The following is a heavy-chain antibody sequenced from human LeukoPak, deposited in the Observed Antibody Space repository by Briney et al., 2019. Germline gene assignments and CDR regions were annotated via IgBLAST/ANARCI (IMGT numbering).Heavy chain of an antibody. CDR1: GYTFTVYY. V-gene: IGHV1-2*02. CDR2: INPNSGGT. CDR3: ARVVLYSSSSAAFDI. Sequence: ASVKLSCKASGYTFTVYYMHWVRHAPGQGLDWMGCINPNSGGTNYAQKFQGRVTMTRDTSISTAYMELSSLRSDDTAVYYCARVVLYSSSSAAFDIRGQGTMVTVSS. J-gene: IGHJ3*02. D-gene: IGHD6-6*01.